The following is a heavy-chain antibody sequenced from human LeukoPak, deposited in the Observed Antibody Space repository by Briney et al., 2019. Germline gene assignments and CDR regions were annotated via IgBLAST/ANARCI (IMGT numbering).Heavy chain of an antibody. CDR2: IYHSGST. CDR1: GGSISSGGYY. Sequence: PSETLSLTCTVSGGSISSGGYYWSWIRQPPGKGLEWIGYIYHSGSTYYNPSLKSRVTISVDRSKNQFSLKLSSVTAADTAVYYCARVSNFGGYFDYWGQGTLVTVSS. V-gene: IGHV4-30-2*01. J-gene: IGHJ4*02. CDR3: ARVSNFGGYFDY. D-gene: IGHD3-16*01.